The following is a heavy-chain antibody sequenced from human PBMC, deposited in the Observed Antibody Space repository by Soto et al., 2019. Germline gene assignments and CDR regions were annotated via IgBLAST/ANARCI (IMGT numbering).Heavy chain of an antibody. CDR1: GFSFSIFW. Sequence: EVQLVESGGDLVQPGGSLRLSCAASGFSFSIFWMHWVRQAPGKGLVWVSSINGGGSSADYADSVKGRFTFSRDNAKNTVYLQMNSLRAEDTDVYYCTRGGGYSGYDPFDYWGQGTLVTVSS. CDR2: INGGGSSA. J-gene: IGHJ4*02. V-gene: IGHV3-74*01. D-gene: IGHD5-12*01. CDR3: TRGGGYSGYDPFDY.